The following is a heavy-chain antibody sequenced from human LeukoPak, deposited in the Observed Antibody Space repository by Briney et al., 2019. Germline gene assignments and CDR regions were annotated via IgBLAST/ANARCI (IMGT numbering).Heavy chain of an antibody. D-gene: IGHD4-17*01. CDR1: GYTFTSYA. V-gene: IGHV7-4-1*02. J-gene: IGHJ4*02. CDR2: INTNTGNP. Sequence: ASVKVSCKASGYTFTSYAMNWVRQAPGQGLEWMGWINTNTGNPTYAQGFTGRFVFSLDTSVSTAYLQISSLKAEDTAVYYCARVSPGTYGDYVRPHLDYWGQRTLVTVSS. CDR3: ARVSPGTYGDYVRPHLDY.